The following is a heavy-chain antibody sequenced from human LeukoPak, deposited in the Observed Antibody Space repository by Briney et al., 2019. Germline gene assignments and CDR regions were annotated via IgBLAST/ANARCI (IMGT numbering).Heavy chain of an antibody. CDR2: INHSGST. CDR1: GGSFSGYY. D-gene: IGHD6-19*01. Sequence: PSETLSLTCAVYGGSFSGYYWSWIRQPPGKGLEWIGEINHSGSTNYNPSLKSRVTISVDTPKNQFSLKLSSVTAADTAVYYCARSIAVERRFDYWGQGTLVTVSS. CDR3: ARSIAVERRFDY. J-gene: IGHJ4*02. V-gene: IGHV4-34*01.